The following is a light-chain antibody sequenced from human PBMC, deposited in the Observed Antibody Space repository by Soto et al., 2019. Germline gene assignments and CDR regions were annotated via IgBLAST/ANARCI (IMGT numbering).Light chain of an antibody. CDR1: QDSSNY. CDR2: DAA. V-gene: IGKV1-33*01. Sequence: DIPMTQSPSSLSASVGDRVTITCQASQDSSNYLNWYQQKPGKAPKLLIYDAANMETGVPSRFSGSGSGTDFTFTISSLQPEDIATYYCQQYDNLPTWTFGQGTKVEIK. J-gene: IGKJ1*01. CDR3: QQYDNLPTWT.